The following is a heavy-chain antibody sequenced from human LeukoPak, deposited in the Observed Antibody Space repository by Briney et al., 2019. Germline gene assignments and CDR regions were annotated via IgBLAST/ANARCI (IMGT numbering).Heavy chain of an antibody. D-gene: IGHD1/OR15-1a*01. CDR3: ARGFSKVYNWNNRADDAFDI. V-gene: IGHV4-34*01. CDR1: GGSFSGYY. CDR2: INHSGST. J-gene: IGHJ3*02. Sequence: ASETLSLTCAVYGGSFSGYYWSWIRQPPGKGLEWSGEINHSGSTNYNPSLKSRVTISVDTSKNQFSLKLSSVTAADTAVYYCARGFSKVYNWNNRADDAFDIWGQGTMVTVSS.